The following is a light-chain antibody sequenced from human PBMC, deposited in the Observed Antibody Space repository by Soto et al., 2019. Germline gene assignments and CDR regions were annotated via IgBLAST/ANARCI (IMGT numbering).Light chain of an antibody. CDR2: GAS. V-gene: IGKV3-20*01. J-gene: IGKJ2*01. CDR3: QQYSSTLYT. CDR1: QKVGSSY. Sequence: EIVLTQSPGTLSLSPGERATLSCRASQKVGSSYLAWYQQKPGQAPRLLISGASSRATGIPDRFSGSGSGTDFTLTISRLEPEDLAVYYCQQYSSTLYTFGQGTKLEIK.